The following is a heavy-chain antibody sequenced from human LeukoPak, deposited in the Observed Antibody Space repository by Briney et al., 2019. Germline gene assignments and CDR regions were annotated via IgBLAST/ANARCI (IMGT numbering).Heavy chain of an antibody. D-gene: IGHD6-13*01. CDR1: GFTFSSYV. CDR2: ISDSGGGT. Sequence: GGSLRLSCAASGFTFSSYVMNWVRQAPGKGLEWVSGISDSGGGTYYADSVKGRFTISRDNSKNTLYLQMNSLRAEDTAVYYCARDKIAAAGRGRYYYGMDVWGQGTTVTVSS. V-gene: IGHV3-23*01. J-gene: IGHJ6*02. CDR3: ARDKIAAAGRGRYYYGMDV.